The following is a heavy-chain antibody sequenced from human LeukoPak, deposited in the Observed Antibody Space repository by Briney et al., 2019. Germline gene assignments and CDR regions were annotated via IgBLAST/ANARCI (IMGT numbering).Heavy chain of an antibody. CDR1: GHSISSGYY. Sequence: SETLSLTCAVSGHSISSGYYWVWIRQPPGRGLEWIGSIYHSGSTYYNTSLNSRVSISLDTSKNQFSLRLSPVTAADTAIYYCASAYDISGYYYYMDVWGKGTTVTVSS. J-gene: IGHJ6*03. D-gene: IGHD3-22*01. CDR2: IYHSGST. V-gene: IGHV4-38-2*01. CDR3: ASAYDISGYYYYMDV.